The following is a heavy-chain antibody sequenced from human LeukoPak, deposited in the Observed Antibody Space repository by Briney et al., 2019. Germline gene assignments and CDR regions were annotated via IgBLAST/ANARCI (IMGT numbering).Heavy chain of an antibody. J-gene: IGHJ4*02. D-gene: IGHD2-2*01. Sequence: GGSLRLSCAASGFTFSSYAMSWVRQAPGKGLEWVSVISGSGGSTYYADSVKGRFTISRDTSKDTLYLQMHSLRAEDTAVYYCVRAAPRDCSSTSCSLFDSWGQGTLVTVSS. V-gene: IGHV3-23*01. CDR1: GFTFSSYA. CDR2: ISGSGGST. CDR3: VRAAPRDCSSTSCSLFDS.